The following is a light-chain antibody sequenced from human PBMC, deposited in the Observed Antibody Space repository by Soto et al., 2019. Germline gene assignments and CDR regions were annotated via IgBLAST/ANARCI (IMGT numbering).Light chain of an antibody. J-gene: IGKJ3*01. CDR1: QSVTFSS. CDR2: RAS. CDR3: QQYGSSPFT. V-gene: IGKV3-20*01. Sequence: EIVLTQSPGTLSLSPGERATLSCRASQSVTFSSLAWCNQKPGQAPRLLIYRASSRATDIPDRFSGSGSGTDFTLTISRLEPEDFGVYYCQQYGSSPFTFGPGTKVDIK.